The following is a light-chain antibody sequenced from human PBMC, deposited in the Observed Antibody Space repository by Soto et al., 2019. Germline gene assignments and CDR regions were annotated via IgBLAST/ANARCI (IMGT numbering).Light chain of an antibody. CDR1: QSVGST. J-gene: IGKJ2*01. V-gene: IGKV3-15*01. CDR3: QPYGISYT. Sequence: EIVLTQSPAALSVSPGERATLSCWASQSVGSTLNWYQQKPGQAPRLLIYDTSIRATGIPARFSGSGSGTEFTLTIASLQSEDFGVYYCQPYGISYTFGQGTKLEIK. CDR2: DTS.